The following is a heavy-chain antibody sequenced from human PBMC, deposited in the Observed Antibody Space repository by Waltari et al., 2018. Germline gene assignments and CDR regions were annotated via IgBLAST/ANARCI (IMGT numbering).Heavy chain of an antibody. CDR3: ARATPRPLPWFGELLSHYYYGMDV. J-gene: IGHJ6*02. CDR1: GGSFSGYY. Sequence: QVQLQQWGAGLLKPSETLSLTCAVYGGSFSGYYWSWIRQPPGKGLEWIGEINHSGSTNYNPSLKSRVTISVDTSKNQFSLKLSSVTAADAAVDYCARATPRPLPWFGELLSHYYYGMDVWGQGTTVTVSS. D-gene: IGHD3-10*01. CDR2: INHSGST. V-gene: IGHV4-34*01.